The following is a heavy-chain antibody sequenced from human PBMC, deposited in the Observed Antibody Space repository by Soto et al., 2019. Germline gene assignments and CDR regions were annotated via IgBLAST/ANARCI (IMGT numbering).Heavy chain of an antibody. Sequence: LSLTCAVSGGSISSGGYSWSWIRQPPGKVLEWIGYIYHSGSTYYNPSLKSRVTISVDRSKNQFSLKLSSVTAADTAVYYCARADYDFWSGYYEYGMDVWGQGTTVTVYS. CDR3: ARADYDFWSGYYEYGMDV. D-gene: IGHD3-3*01. CDR2: IYHSGST. CDR1: GGSISSGGYS. J-gene: IGHJ6*02. V-gene: IGHV4-30-2*01.